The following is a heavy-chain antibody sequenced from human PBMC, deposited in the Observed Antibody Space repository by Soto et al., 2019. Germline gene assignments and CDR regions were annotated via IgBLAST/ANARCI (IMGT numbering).Heavy chain of an antibody. D-gene: IGHD2-15*01. Sequence: QVQLVESGGGVVQPGRSLRLSCAASGFTFSSYGMQWVRQAPGKGLEWVAVIWYDGSNKYYADSVKGRFTISRDNSKNTLYLQMNSLRAEDTAVYYCARECGGSCYPEYFQHWGQGTLVTVSS. CDR2: IWYDGSNK. J-gene: IGHJ1*01. CDR3: ARECGGSCYPEYFQH. V-gene: IGHV3-33*01. CDR1: GFTFSSYG.